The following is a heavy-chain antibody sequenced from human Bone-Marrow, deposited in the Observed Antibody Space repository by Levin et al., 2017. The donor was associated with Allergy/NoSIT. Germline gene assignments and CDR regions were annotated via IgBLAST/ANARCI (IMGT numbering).Heavy chain of an antibody. CDR3: ATIMITFGGVVLNHALNDAFDI. J-gene: IGHJ3*02. CDR2: ILPFFGTA. D-gene: IGHD3-16*01. V-gene: IGHV1-69*13. CDR1: GDTFSTYP. Sequence: GASVKVSCKASGDTFSTYPISWVRQAPGHGLEWMGGILPFFGTATYAQNFQGRVTVSADESTSTSYMELRSLRSEDTAVYYCATIMITFGGVVLNHALNDAFDIWGRGTLVTVSS.